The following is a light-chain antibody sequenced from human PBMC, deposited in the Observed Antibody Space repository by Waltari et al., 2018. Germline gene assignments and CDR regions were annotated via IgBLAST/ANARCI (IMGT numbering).Light chain of an antibody. CDR1: SSDVGSNTF. V-gene: IGLV2-14*01. J-gene: IGLJ3*02. Sequence: QSALTQPASVSGSPGQSITISCTGTSSDVGSNTFVPWYQHYQGKAPKLILYEVRNRPSGVSNHFSGSKSGNTASLTISGLQTEDEADYYCSSYTRSSTLVFGGGTKVTVL. CDR2: EVR. CDR3: SSYTRSSTLV.